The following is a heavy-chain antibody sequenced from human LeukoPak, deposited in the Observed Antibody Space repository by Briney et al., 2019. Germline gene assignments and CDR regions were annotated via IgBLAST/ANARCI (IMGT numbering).Heavy chain of an antibody. CDR1: GGSMSSYN. D-gene: IGHD6-13*01. CDR3: ARGVYIAAAQYGY. V-gene: IGHV4-4*07. J-gene: IGHJ4*02. CDR2: MYTSGSP. Sequence: SETLSLTCTVSGGSMSSYNWNWIRQPAGKGVEWIGRMYTSGSPIYNPSLKSRVTMSVDTSKNHFSLKMSSVTAADTAVYYCARGVYIAAAQYGYWGQGTLVTVSS.